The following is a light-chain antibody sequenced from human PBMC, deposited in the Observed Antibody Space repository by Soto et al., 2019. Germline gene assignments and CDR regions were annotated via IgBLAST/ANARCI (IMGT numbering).Light chain of an antibody. CDR2: GAS. CDR3: QQYGSSPSYT. J-gene: IGKJ2*01. Sequence: EIVLTQSPGTLSLSPGERSTISCRASQSVSSSYLAWYQQKPGQAPRLLIYGASSRATGIPDRFSGSGSGTDFTLTISRLAPEDFAVYYCQQYGSSPSYTFGQGTKLEIK. CDR1: QSVSSSY. V-gene: IGKV3-20*01.